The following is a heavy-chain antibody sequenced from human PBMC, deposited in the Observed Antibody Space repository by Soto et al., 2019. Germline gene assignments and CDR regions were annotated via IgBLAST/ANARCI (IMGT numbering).Heavy chain of an antibody. CDR2: IYPRDSNT. D-gene: IGHD3-22*01. CDR1: GYSFTTYW. Sequence: GESLKISCKGSGYSFTTYWIGWVRQMPGKGLEWVGIIYPRDSNTRYSPSFQGLVTISADKSISTAYLQWSSLKASDTAMYYCASLPYYYDRSSGHYSWGQGTLVTVSS. V-gene: IGHV5-51*01. J-gene: IGHJ1*01. CDR3: ASLPYYYDRSSGHYS.